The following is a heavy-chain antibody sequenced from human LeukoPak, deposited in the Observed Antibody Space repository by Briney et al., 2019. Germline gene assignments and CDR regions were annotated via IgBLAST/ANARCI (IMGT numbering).Heavy chain of an antibody. Sequence: GGSLRLSCAASGFTFSSYSMNWVRQAPGKGLEWVSSISSSSSYIYYADAVKGRFTISRENAKNSLYLQMNSLRAEDSAVYYCARVSPYDSSGYYPGVGFDPWGQGTLVTVSS. CDR3: ARVSPYDSSGYYPGVGFDP. J-gene: IGHJ5*02. CDR1: GFTFSSYS. D-gene: IGHD3-22*01. CDR2: ISSSSSYI. V-gene: IGHV3-21*01.